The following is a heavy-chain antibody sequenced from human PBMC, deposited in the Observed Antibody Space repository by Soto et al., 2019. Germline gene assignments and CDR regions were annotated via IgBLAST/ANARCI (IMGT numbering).Heavy chain of an antibody. J-gene: IGHJ3*02. V-gene: IGHV3-21*01. CDR2: ISSSSSYI. CDR3: ASTRPSSRSWDAFDI. Sequence: PGGSLRLSCAASGFTFSSYSMNWVRQAPGKGLEWVSSISSSSSYIYYADSVKGRFTISRDNAKNSLYLQMNSLRAEDTAVYYCASTRPSSRSWDAFDIWGQGTMVTVSS. CDR1: GFTFSSYS. D-gene: IGHD6-13*01.